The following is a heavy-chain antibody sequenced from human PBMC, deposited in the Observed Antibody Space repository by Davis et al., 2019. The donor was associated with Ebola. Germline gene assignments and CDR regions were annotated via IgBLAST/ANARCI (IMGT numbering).Heavy chain of an antibody. CDR2: IYSGGTT. CDR3: ARVSTSSGNFYYYMDV. V-gene: IGHV3-66*02. Sequence: GDSLKISCAASGFTVSSNYMSWVRQAPGKGLEWGSLIYSGGTTYYADSVKGRFTISRDNSKNTLYLQMNSLRAEDTAVYYCARVSTSSGNFYYYMDVWGKETTVTVSS. D-gene: IGHD6-6*01. J-gene: IGHJ6*03. CDR1: GFTVSSNY.